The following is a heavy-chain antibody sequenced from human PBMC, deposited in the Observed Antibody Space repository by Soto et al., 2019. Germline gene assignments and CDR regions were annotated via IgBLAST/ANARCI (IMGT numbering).Heavy chain of an antibody. CDR3: ARGSWNDKYYFDY. CDR2: ISWTSGSI. Sequence: EVQLVESGGGLVQPGRSLRLSCAASGFTFDDYAMHWVRQAPGKGLEWVSGISWTSGSIGYADSVKGRFTISRDNAKNSLYLQMNSLRAEDTALYYCARGSWNDKYYFDYWGQGTLVTVSS. D-gene: IGHD1-1*01. CDR1: GFTFDDYA. J-gene: IGHJ4*02. V-gene: IGHV3-9*01.